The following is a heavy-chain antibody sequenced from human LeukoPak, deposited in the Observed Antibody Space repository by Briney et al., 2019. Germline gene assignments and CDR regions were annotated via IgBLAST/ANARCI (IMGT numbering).Heavy chain of an antibody. D-gene: IGHD1-26*01. J-gene: IGHJ4*02. CDR2: ISSSSSTI. CDR3: ARFPWELPDY. Sequence: GGSLRLSCAASGFTFSSYSMNWVRQAPGKGLEWVSYISSSSSTIYYADSVKGRFTISRDNAKNSLYLQMNSLRAEDTAVYYCARFPWELPDYWGQGTLVTVSS. V-gene: IGHV3-48*01. CDR1: GFTFSSYS.